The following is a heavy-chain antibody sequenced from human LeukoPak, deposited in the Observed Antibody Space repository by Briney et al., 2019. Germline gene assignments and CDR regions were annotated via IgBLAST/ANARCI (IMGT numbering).Heavy chain of an antibody. D-gene: IGHD1-26*01. CDR1: GFTFSGYW. V-gene: IGHV3-7*01. CDR2: IKQDGSEI. CDR3: ARDKIVGPTTLDY. J-gene: IGHJ4*02. Sequence: GGSLRLSCAASGFTFSGYWMSWVRQTPEKGLEWVANIKQDGSEIYYVDSVKGRFTISRDNAKNSLYLQMNSLRADDTAVYCCARDKIVGPTTLDYWGQGTLVTVSS.